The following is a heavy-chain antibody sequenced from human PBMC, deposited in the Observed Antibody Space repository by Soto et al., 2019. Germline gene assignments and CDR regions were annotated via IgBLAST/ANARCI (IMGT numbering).Heavy chain of an antibody. V-gene: IGHV6-1*01. CDR1: GDSVSSNGAC. J-gene: IGHJ6*02. CDR2: IYYRSKWFH. CDR3: ARVHCSAGTCLDGLDF. D-gene: IGHD2-15*01. Sequence: PSQTLSLTCVISGDSVSSNGACWNWIRQSPSRGLQWLGRIYYRSKWFHDYAASVESRMAINPDTSRNQFSLQLNYVNPEDTAVYYCARVHCSAGTCLDGLDFWGQGTTVTVSS.